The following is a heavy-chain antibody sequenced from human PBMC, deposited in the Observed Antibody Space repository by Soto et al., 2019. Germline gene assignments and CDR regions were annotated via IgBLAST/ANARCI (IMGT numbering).Heavy chain of an antibody. Sequence: QVQLVESGGGVVQPGRSLRLSCAASGSTFRNYAMHWVRQAPGKGLECVAVISYDGGNKFYRDYVKGRFTISRDNSKNTLYLQINSLRYEDTAVYYCARGDREDIAVVIGVRPGEYGADVWGQGTTVTVSS. V-gene: IGHV3-30-3*01. CDR2: ISYDGGNK. J-gene: IGHJ6*02. CDR1: GSTFRNYA. CDR3: ARGDREDIAVVIGVRPGEYGADV. D-gene: IGHD2-15*01.